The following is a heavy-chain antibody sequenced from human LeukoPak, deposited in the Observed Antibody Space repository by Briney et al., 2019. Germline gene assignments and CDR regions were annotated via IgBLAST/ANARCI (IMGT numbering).Heavy chain of an antibody. V-gene: IGHV3-9*01. CDR3: AKDIVDYYDSSGWFDP. CDR1: GFTFDDYA. D-gene: IGHD3-22*01. CDR2: ISWNSGSI. J-gene: IGHJ5*02. Sequence: GGSLRLSCAASGFTFDDYAMHWVRQAPGKGLEWVSGISWNSGSIGYADSVKGRFTISRDNAKNSLYLQMNSLRAEDTALYYCAKDIVDYYDSSGWFDPWGQGTLVTVSS.